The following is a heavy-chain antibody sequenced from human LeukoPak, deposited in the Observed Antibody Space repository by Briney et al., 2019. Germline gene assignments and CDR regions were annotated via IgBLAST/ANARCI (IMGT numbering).Heavy chain of an antibody. CDR3: ARDREYSSSWNWFDP. V-gene: IGHV4-34*01. Sequence: SETLSLTCAVYGGSFSGYYWSWIRQPPGKGLEWIGEINHSGSTNYNPSLKSRVTISVDTSKNQFSLKLSSVTAADTAVYYCARDREYSSSWNWFDPWGQGTLVTVSS. CDR1: GGSFSGYY. J-gene: IGHJ5*02. CDR2: INHSGST. D-gene: IGHD6-13*01.